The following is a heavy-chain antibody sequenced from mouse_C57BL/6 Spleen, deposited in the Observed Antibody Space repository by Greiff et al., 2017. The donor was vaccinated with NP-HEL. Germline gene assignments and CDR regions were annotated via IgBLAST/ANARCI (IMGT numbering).Heavy chain of an antibody. J-gene: IGHJ1*03. D-gene: IGHD1-1*01. Sequence: QVQLKQSGPELVKPGASVKISCKASGYAFSSSWMNWVKQRPGKGLEWIGRIYPGDGDTNYNGKFKGKATLTADKSSSTAYMQLSSLTSEDSAVYFCARDYYGSSWGYFDVWGTGTTVTVSS. CDR2: IYPGDGDT. CDR1: GYAFSSSW. V-gene: IGHV1-82*01. CDR3: ARDYYGSSWGYFDV.